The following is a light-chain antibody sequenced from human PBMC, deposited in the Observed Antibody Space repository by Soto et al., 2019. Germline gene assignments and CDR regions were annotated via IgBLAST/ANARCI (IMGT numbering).Light chain of an antibody. CDR3: SSYAGSSTFEV. J-gene: IGLJ2*01. Sequence: QSVLTQPASVSGSPGQSITISCTGTSSDVGSYNLVSWYQQHPGKAPKLMIYEGSKRPSGISNRFSGSKSGNTASLTISGLQAEDEADYYCSSYAGSSTFEVFGGGTKLTVL. CDR1: SSDVGSYNL. CDR2: EGS. V-gene: IGLV2-23*03.